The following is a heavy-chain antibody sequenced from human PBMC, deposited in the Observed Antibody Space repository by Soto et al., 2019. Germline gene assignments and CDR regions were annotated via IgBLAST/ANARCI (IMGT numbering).Heavy chain of an antibody. CDR1: GFTFSNYA. CDR3: AKVFSPEGGNYFDH. J-gene: IGHJ4*02. V-gene: IGHV3-23*01. Sequence: EVQLLESGGGLVQPGGSLKLSCAASGFTFSNYAMDWVRQAPGKGLEWVSAISNSFSDGNTHYADSVKGRFTISRDNDKNTVFLEMNSLRAEDTAVYYCAKVFSPEGGNYFDHWGQGTLVTVSS. CDR2: ISNSFSDGNT.